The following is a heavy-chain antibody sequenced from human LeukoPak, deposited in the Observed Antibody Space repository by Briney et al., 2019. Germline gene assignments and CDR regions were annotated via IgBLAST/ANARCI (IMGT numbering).Heavy chain of an antibody. V-gene: IGHV3-30*02. CDR2: IRYDGNNK. CDR3: AELGITMIGGV. CDR1: GFTFSSYG. J-gene: IGHJ6*04. Sequence: GGSLRLSCAASGFTFSSYGIHWVRQAPGKGLEWVAFIRYDGNNKYYADSVKGRFTISRDNSKNTLYLQMNSLRAEDTAVYYCAELGITMIGGVWGKGTTVTISS. D-gene: IGHD3-10*02.